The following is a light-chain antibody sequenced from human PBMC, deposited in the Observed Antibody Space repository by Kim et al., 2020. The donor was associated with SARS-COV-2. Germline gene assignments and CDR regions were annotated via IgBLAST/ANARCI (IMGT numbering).Light chain of an antibody. Sequence: LTQPASVSGSPGQSITISCIGTSSDVGSHNYVSWYQQHPGKAPKLMIYDVTKRPSGVSDRFSGSKSGNTASLTISGLQADDEAHYHCSTYTSSNTVVFGGGTQLTVL. CDR3: STYTSSNTVV. V-gene: IGLV2-14*01. CDR1: SSDVGSHNY. J-gene: IGLJ2*01. CDR2: DVT.